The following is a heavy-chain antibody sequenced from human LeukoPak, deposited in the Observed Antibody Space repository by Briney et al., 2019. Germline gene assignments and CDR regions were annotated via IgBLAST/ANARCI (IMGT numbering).Heavy chain of an antibody. CDR2: ISSSGSTI. Sequence: GGSLRLSCAASGFTFSSYEMNWVRQAPGKGLEWVSYISSSGSTIYYADSVKGRFTISRDNAKNSLYLQMNSLRAEDTAVYYCAKLSYGYDYYYYYMDVWGKGTTVTISS. V-gene: IGHV3-48*03. CDR1: GFTFSSYE. J-gene: IGHJ6*03. CDR3: AKLSYGYDYYYYYMDV. D-gene: IGHD5-18*01.